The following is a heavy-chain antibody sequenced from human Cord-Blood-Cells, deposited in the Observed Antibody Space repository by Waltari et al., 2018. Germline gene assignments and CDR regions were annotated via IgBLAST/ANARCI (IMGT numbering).Heavy chain of an antibody. Sequence: QLQLQESGPGLVKPSETLSLTCTVSGGSISSSSYYWGWIRQPPGKGLEWIGSIYYSGSTYYNPSLKSRVTISVDTSKNQFSLKLSSVTVADTAVYYCARHGYSGYLFDYWGQGTLVTVSS. V-gene: IGHV4-39*01. CDR1: GGSISSSSYY. D-gene: IGHD5-12*01. CDR3: ARHGYSGYLFDY. CDR2: IYYSGST. J-gene: IGHJ4*02.